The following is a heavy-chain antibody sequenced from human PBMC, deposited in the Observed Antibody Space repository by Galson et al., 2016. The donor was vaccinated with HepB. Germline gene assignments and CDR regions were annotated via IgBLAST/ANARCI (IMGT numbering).Heavy chain of an antibody. CDR3: ARDKTGTTPDFYYGLDM. J-gene: IGHJ6*02. Sequence: SVKVSCKASGYRFNSYGISWVRQAPGQGLEWMGWINPYNDNTNYAQKFQGRVTMTANTLTDTAYMELRRLKSDDTAVYYCARDKTGTTPDFYYGLDMWGQGTTVTVYS. D-gene: IGHD1-7*01. V-gene: IGHV1-18*01. CDR2: INPYNDNT. CDR1: GYRFNSYG.